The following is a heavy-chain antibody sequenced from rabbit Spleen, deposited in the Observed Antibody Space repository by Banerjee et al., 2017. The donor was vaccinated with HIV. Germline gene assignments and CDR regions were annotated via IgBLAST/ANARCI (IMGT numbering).Heavy chain of an antibody. CDR1: GDSLNDKDV. Sequence: EQLEESGGGLVTSEGSLTLTCKASGDSLNDKDVMCWFRQAPGEGLEWIACINSYTGRPVYASWTKGPVTISKGASTTVTLRMTRLTAADTATYFCARDLAGVIGWNFSLWGPGTLVTVS. CDR3: ARDLAGVIGWNFSL. V-gene: IGHV1S45*01. D-gene: IGHD4-1*01. CDR2: INSYTGRP. J-gene: IGHJ4*01.